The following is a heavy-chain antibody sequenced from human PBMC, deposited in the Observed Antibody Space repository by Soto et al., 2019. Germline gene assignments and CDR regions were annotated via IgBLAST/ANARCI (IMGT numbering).Heavy chain of an antibody. V-gene: IGHV1-18*01. Sequence: ASVKVSCKASGYTFTSYGISWVRQAPGQGLEWMGWITAHNDNTKYAQRLQGRVTMTTDTFTSTAYMELRGLTSDDTAVYYCARCGVRPPSFYYDSVVYPEDYWGQGTLVTVSS. J-gene: IGHJ4*02. CDR1: GYTFTSYG. CDR2: ITAHNDNT. D-gene: IGHD3-22*01. CDR3: ARCGVRPPSFYYDSVVYPEDY.